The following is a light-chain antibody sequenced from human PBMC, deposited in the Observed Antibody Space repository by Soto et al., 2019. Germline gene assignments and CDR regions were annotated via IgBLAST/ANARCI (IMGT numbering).Light chain of an antibody. CDR2: DAS. Sequence: IPMTQSTSTLSASVGYRVTIICRASQSISSWLAWYQQKKGKAPKILIYDASSLESGVPSRFSGSGSGTEFNLTISSLQTGDFATYYCQHYNTYPWTFGQGTKVDI. CDR1: QSISSW. V-gene: IGKV1-5*02. J-gene: IGKJ1*01. CDR3: QHYNTYPWT.